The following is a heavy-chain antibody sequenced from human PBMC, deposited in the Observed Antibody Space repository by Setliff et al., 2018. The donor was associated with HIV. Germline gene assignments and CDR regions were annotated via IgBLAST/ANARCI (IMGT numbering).Heavy chain of an antibody. CDR1: GGSISSSSYY. J-gene: IGHJ5*02. D-gene: IGHD6-19*01. V-gene: IGHV4-39*07. CDR3: AREKRSGFSSGWTNWFDP. CDR2: IYYSGST. Sequence: PSETLSLTCTVSGGSISSSSYYWGWIRQPPGKGLEWIGSIYYSGSTYYNPSLKSRVTISVDTSKNQFSLMLSSVTAADTAVYYCAREKRSGFSSGWTNWFDPWGQGTLVTVSS.